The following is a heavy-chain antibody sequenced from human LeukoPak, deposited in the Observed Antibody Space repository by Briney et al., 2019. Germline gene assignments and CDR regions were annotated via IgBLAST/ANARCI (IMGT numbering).Heavy chain of an antibody. J-gene: IGHJ4*02. CDR3: ATAKSGSYRAPLDY. D-gene: IGHD1-26*01. CDR1: GFTFSTYA. Sequence: GGSLRLSCAASGFTFSTYAMHWVRQTPGQGLEWVAVISSDGQNNHYADSVQGRFTISRDNSKNTLYPQVNSLRTEDRAVYYCATAKSGSYRAPLDYWGQGPVVRVSS. CDR2: ISSDGQNN. V-gene: IGHV3-30*04.